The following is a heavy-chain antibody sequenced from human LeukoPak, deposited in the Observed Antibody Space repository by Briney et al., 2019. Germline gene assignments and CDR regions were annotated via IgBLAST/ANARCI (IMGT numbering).Heavy chain of an antibody. CDR2: ISGSAGTT. J-gene: IGHJ4*02. V-gene: IGHV3-23*01. Sequence: GGSLRLSCAASGFIFSTYALSWVRQAPGKGLEWVSGISGSAGTTYYADSVKGRFTISRDNSKNTLYLQMNSLRAEDTAVYHCAKVPNYYDTTTFYGWGQGTLVTVSS. D-gene: IGHD2/OR15-2a*01. CDR3: AKVPNYYDTTTFYG. CDR1: GFIFSTYA.